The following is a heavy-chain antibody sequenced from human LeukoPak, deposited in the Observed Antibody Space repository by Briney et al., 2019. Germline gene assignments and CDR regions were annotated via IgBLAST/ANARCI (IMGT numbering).Heavy chain of an antibody. V-gene: IGHV3-23*01. CDR1: GFTFRSYA. CDR3: AKLYSYGRVDY. D-gene: IGHD5-18*01. J-gene: IGHJ4*02. CDR2: ISGSGGST. Sequence: GGSLRLSCAASGFTFRSYAMSGVRQAPGKGLGWGSAISGSGGSTDYADPGKARFTISRDNSKNTLYLQMNSLRAEDTAVYYCAKLYSYGRVDYWGQGTLVTVSS.